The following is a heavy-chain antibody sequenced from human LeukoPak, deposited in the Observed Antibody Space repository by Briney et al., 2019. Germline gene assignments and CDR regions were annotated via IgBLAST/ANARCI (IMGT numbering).Heavy chain of an antibody. D-gene: IGHD2-2*01. V-gene: IGHV4-38-2*02. CDR1: GYSISSGYY. CDR2: IYHSGST. CDR3: ARDGGVGVPAAIQWFDP. J-gene: IGHJ5*02. Sequence: SETLSLTCTVSGYSISSGYYWGWIRQPPGKGLEWIGGIYHSGSTYYNPSLKSRVTISVDTSKNQFSLKLSSVTAADTAVYYCARDGGVGVPAAIQWFDPWGQGTLVTVSS.